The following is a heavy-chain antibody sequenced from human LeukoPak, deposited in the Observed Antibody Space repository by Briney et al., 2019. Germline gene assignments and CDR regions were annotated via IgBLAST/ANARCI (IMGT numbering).Heavy chain of an antibody. Sequence: GGSLRLSCVASGFTFSNHAMNWVRQAPGKGLEWVSSISPNGGNTYYADSVKGRFTISRDNSKNTLYLQMNSLRAEDAAVYYCAKIESDPVQDDAFDIWGQGTMVTVSS. CDR3: AKIESDPVQDDAFDI. J-gene: IGHJ3*02. CDR2: ISPNGGNT. V-gene: IGHV3-23*01. CDR1: GFTFSNHA. D-gene: IGHD1-1*01.